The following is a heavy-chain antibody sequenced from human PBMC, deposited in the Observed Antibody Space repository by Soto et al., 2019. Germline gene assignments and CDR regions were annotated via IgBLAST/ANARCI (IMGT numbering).Heavy chain of an antibody. V-gene: IGHV3-30-3*01. Sequence: QVQLEESGGAVVQPGTSLRLACAASGFTFRGYAMHWVRQASGKGLEWVSVISHAGTTQYYADSVKGRFTISRDNSKNTLSLQMDSLRSADAAVYYCAVHRGSTLATPYLDYWGQGTLVTVSS. J-gene: IGHJ4*02. CDR3: AVHRGSTLATPYLDY. CDR2: ISHAGTTQ. CDR1: GFTFRGYA. D-gene: IGHD1-1*01.